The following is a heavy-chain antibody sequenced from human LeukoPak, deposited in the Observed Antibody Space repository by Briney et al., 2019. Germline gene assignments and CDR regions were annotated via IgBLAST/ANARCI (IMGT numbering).Heavy chain of an antibody. Sequence: PGGSLRLSCAASGFTFSSYWMHWVRQAPGKGLVWVSRINSDGSITTDADSVKGRFTISRDNAKNTLYLQMNSLRAEDTAVYYCARGGYSYGYPFDYWGQGTLVTVSS. CDR1: GFTFSSYW. CDR2: INSDGSIT. J-gene: IGHJ4*02. D-gene: IGHD5-18*01. CDR3: ARGGYSYGYPFDY. V-gene: IGHV3-74*01.